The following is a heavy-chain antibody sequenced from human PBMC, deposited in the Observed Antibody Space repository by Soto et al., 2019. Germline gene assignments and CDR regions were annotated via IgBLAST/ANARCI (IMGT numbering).Heavy chain of an antibody. V-gene: IGHV4-31*03. D-gene: IGHD3-16*01. J-gene: IGHJ5*02. CDR2: IYFTGTT. Sequence: QVQLQESGPGLVKPSQTLSLSCTVSGGSISTGGDGHYWTGIRHRPEKGLEWIGYIYFTGTTYYNPSLQSRVTISVDTSKNQFSLKLTSVTASDTAVYYCARSAASLGGGWFDPWGQGTLVTVSS. CDR1: GGSISTGGDGHY. CDR3: ARSAASLGGGWFDP.